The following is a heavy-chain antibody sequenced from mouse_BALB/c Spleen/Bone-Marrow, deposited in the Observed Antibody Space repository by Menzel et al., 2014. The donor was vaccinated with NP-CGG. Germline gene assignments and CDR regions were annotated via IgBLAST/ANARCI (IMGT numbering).Heavy chain of an antibody. J-gene: IGHJ3*01. CDR1: GYSFTSYW. CDR3: ASPSDGNPFAY. Sequence: QVQLKQSGPQLVRPGASVKISCKASGYSFTSYWMHWVKQRPGQGLEWIGMIDPSDSETRLNQKFKDKATLTVDKSSSTAYMQLSSPTSKDSAVYYCASPSDGNPFAYWGQGTLVTVSA. V-gene: IGHV1S126*01. D-gene: IGHD2-1*01. CDR2: IDPSDSET.